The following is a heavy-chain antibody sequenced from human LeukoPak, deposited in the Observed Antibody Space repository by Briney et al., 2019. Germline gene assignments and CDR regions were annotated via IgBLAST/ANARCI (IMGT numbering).Heavy chain of an antibody. V-gene: IGHV4-61*02. CDR2: IYTSGST. Sequence: SQTLSLTCTVSGGSISSGSYYWSWIRQPAGKGLEWIGRIYTSGSTNYNPSLKSRVTISVDTSKNQFSLKLSSVTAADTAVYSGADRGLEAGIHFAWFDPWGQGTLVPVS. D-gene: IGHD6-13*01. J-gene: IGHJ5*02. CDR3: ADRGLEAGIHFAWFDP. CDR1: GGSISSGSYY.